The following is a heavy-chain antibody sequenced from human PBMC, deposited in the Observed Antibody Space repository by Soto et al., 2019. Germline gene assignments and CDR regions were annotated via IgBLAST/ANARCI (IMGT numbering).Heavy chain of an antibody. V-gene: IGHV1-3*01. CDR3: ARGSNAVVSGLGDFDY. J-gene: IGHJ4*02. D-gene: IGHD3-22*01. CDR1: GYTFTSCT. CDR2: INADNGDT. Sequence: QVQLVQSGAEVRKPGASVKVSCKASGYTFTSCTLHWVRQAPGHRPEWMGWINADNGDTKYSQNFRGRVTITRDTSASTVYLEVSSLRSEDTAVYFCARGSNAVVSGLGDFDYWGQGTLVTVSS.